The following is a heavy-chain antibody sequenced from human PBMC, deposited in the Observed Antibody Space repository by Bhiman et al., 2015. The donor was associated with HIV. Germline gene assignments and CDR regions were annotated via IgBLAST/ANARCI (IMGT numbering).Heavy chain of an antibody. Sequence: EVQLVESGGGLVQPGGSLRLSCAASGFIFSSYEMNWVRQAPGKGLEWVSYISSSGNIRYYADSVKGRFTISRDNAKNSLYLQMNSLRAEDTAVYYCARSSGWYDYFEFWGQGIMVTVSS. CDR1: GFIFSSYE. V-gene: IGHV3-48*03. D-gene: IGHD6-19*01. CDR3: ARSSGWYDYFEF. CDR2: ISSSGNIR. J-gene: IGHJ4*02.